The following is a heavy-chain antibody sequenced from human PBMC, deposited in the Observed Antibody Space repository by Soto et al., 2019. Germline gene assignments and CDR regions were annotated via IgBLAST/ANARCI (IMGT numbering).Heavy chain of an antibody. V-gene: IGHV4-39*01. CDR2: IFYSGST. CDR3: ARRYGWLYFGY. Sequence: SETIPLPCTVAGGYISSHCCRWIRQPPGSGLEWIGTIFYSGSTYYNPSLKSRVTISVDTSKNQFSLKLTSVTAADTALYYCARRYGWLYFGYWGQGSLVTVSS. CDR1: GGYISSHC. J-gene: IGHJ4*02. D-gene: IGHD3-10*01.